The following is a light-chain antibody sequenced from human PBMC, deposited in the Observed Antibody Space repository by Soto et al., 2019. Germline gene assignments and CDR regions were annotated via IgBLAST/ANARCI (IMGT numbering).Light chain of an antibody. Sequence: SALTQPASVSGSPGQSITMSCTGTSSEVSGYNSDSWYQQHPGKAPKLILYDVTDRPSGVSYRFSGSKSGNTASLTISGLQAADEADYFCSSFTSSMTNVFGSGTKVTVL. J-gene: IGLJ1*01. V-gene: IGLV2-14*01. CDR1: SSEVSGYNS. CDR2: DVT. CDR3: SSFTSSMTNV.